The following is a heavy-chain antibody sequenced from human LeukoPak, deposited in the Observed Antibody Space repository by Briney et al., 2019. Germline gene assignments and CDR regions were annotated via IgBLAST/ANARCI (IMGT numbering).Heavy chain of an antibody. Sequence: HPGGSLRLSCAASGFTFSSYAMSWVRQAPGKGLEWVSAISGSGGSTYYADSVKGRFTISRDNSKNTLYLQMNSLRAEDTAVYYCAKDRPRLRFLEWGFDPWGQGTLVTVSS. V-gene: IGHV3-23*01. D-gene: IGHD3-3*01. J-gene: IGHJ5*02. CDR3: AKDRPRLRFLEWGFDP. CDR2: ISGSGGST. CDR1: GFTFSSYA.